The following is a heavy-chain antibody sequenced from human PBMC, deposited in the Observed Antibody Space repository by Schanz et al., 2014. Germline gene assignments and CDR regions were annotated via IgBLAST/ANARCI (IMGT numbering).Heavy chain of an antibody. Sequence: EVHLVESGGGLVQPGGSLRLSCAASGITFSSYAMSWVRQAPGKGLEWVSAISGSGGSTYYADSVKGRFTISRDNAENTLFLQMNSLRAEDTAVYYCARKVVATIGGYYDNWGQGTLVIVSS. D-gene: IGHD5-12*01. V-gene: IGHV3-23*04. J-gene: IGHJ4*02. CDR1: GITFSSYA. CDR2: ISGSGGST. CDR3: ARKVVATIGGYYDN.